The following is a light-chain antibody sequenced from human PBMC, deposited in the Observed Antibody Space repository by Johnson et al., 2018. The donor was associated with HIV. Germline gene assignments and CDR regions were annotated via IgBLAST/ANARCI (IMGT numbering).Light chain of an antibody. CDR3: GTWDSSLSAYV. Sequence: QSMLTQSPSVSAAPGQKVTISCSGSSSNIGNNYVSWYQQIAGTAPKLLIFDNNKRPSGIPDRFSGSKSGTSATLGITGLQTGEEADYYCGTWDSSLSAYVFGTGTKVTVL. V-gene: IGLV1-51*01. CDR1: SSNIGNNY. CDR2: DNN. J-gene: IGLJ1*01.